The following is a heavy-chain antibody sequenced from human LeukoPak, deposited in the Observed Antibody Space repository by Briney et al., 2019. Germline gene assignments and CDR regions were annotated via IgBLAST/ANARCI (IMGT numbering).Heavy chain of an antibody. V-gene: IGHV3-53*01. CDR2: LYSGGNT. J-gene: IGHJ4*02. CDR1: GFSVSTDY. Sequence: GGSLSLSCAASGFSVSTDYMTWVRQALGKGLEWVSTLYSGGNTYYADSVKGRFTISRDNSKNTLYLEMSSLRAEDTAVYSCARGWGSFENWGQGTLVAVSS. CDR3: ARGWGSFEN. D-gene: IGHD7-27*01.